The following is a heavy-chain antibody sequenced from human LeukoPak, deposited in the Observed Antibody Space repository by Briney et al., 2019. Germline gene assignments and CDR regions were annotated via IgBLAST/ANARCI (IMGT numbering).Heavy chain of an antibody. CDR3: ASAYYDFWSGTQNAFDI. CDR1: EFTFSSHA. J-gene: IGHJ3*02. CDR2: INHSGST. V-gene: IGHV4-34*01. D-gene: IGHD3-3*01. Sequence: GSLRLSCAASEFTFSSHAMSWIRQPPGKGLEWIGEINHSGSTNYNPSLKSRVTISVDTSKNQFSLKLSSVTAADTAVYYCASAYYDFWSGTQNAFDIWGQGTMVTVSS.